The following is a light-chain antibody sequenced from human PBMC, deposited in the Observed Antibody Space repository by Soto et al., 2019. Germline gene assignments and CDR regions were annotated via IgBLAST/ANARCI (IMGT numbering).Light chain of an antibody. Sequence: QSVLTQPPSASGTPGQRVTISCSGSSSNIGSNTVNWYQQLPGMATKLLIYSNNQRPSGVPDRFSGSKSDTSASLAISGLQSEDEADYYCAAWDDSLIAWVFGGGTKLTVL. CDR3: AAWDDSLIAWV. CDR1: SSNIGSNT. J-gene: IGLJ3*02. CDR2: SNN. V-gene: IGLV1-44*01.